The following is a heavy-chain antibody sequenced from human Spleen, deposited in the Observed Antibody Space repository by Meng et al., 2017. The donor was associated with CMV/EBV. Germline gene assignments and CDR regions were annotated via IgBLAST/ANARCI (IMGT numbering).Heavy chain of an antibody. V-gene: IGHV1-69*05. D-gene: IGHD3-10*01. CDR3: GFSFDY. CDR2: IIPIFGTA. CDR1: GGTFSSYA. J-gene: IGHJ4*02. Sequence: SVKVSCKASGGTFSSYAISWVRQAPGQGLEWMGGIIPIFGTANYAQKFQGRVTITTDESTSTAYMELSSLRSEDVAAVPGGFSFDYWGQETLVTVSS.